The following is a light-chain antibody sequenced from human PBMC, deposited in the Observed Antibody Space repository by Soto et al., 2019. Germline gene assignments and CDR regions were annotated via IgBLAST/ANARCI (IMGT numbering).Light chain of an antibody. CDR1: SSDVGGYNY. CDR2: DVS. CDR3: VSYTTSNTQV. V-gene: IGLV2-14*03. J-gene: IGLJ1*01. Sequence: QSVLTQPASVSGSPGQSITISCTGTSSDVGGYNYVSWYQQHPGKAPKPMIYDVSDRPSGVSSRFSGSKSGNMASLTISGLQAEDEADYYCVSYTTSNTQVFGTGTKLTVL.